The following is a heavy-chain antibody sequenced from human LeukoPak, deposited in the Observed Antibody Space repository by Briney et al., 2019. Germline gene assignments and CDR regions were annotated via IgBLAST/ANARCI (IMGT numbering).Heavy chain of an antibody. CDR2: ITSGSTYV. D-gene: IGHD4-23*01. CDR1: GFTFSSYT. J-gene: IGHJ4*02. CDR3: ARDHDYGGNSGYY. Sequence: GGSLRLSCAASGFTFSSYTMNWVRQAPGKGLEWVSSITSGSTYVYYADSVKGRFTISRDNAKNSLYLQMNSLRAEDTAVYYCARDHDYGGNSGYYWGQGTLVTVSS. V-gene: IGHV3-21*01.